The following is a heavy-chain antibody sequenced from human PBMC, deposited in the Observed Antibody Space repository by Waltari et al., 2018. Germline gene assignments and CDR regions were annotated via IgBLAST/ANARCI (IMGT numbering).Heavy chain of an antibody. CDR3: AREILWPRGNWFDP. Sequence: EVQLVESGGGLVQPGGSLRLSCVASGFSFSDHFMDWVRQAPGKGLEWVGRIRNEVNDYTTEYAASVRGRFTISRDDSKNSLFLEINSLETDDTAIYYCAREILWPRGNWFDPWGQGTLVTVSS. CDR1: GFSFSDHF. D-gene: IGHD2-21*01. CDR2: IRNEVNDYTT. J-gene: IGHJ5*02. V-gene: IGHV3-72*01.